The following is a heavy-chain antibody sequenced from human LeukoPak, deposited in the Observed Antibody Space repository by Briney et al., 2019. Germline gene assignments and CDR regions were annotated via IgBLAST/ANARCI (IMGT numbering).Heavy chain of an antibody. J-gene: IGHJ5*02. Sequence: GASVKVSCKASGYTFTGYYMHWVRQAPGQGLEWMGWINPNSGGTNYAQKFQGRVTMTRDTSISTAYMELSRLRSDDTAVYYCARGRRGYCSGGSCPKFKNWFDPWGQGTLVTVSS. CDR2: INPNSGGT. V-gene: IGHV1-2*02. CDR3: ARGRRGYCSGGSCPKFKNWFDP. D-gene: IGHD2-15*01. CDR1: GYTFTGYY.